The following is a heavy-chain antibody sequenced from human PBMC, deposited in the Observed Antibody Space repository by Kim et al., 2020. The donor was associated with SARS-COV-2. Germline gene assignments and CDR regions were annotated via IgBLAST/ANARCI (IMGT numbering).Heavy chain of an antibody. D-gene: IGHD3-10*01. CDR3: TTTVITMVRAVDY. Sequence: GGSLRLSCAASGFTFSNAWMSWVRQAPGKGLEWVGRIKSKTDGGTTDYAAPVKGRFTISRDDSKNTLYLQMNSLKTEDTAVYYCTTTVITMVRAVDYWGQGTLVTVSS. CDR1: GFTFSNAW. J-gene: IGHJ4*02. V-gene: IGHV3-15*01. CDR2: IKSKTDGGTT.